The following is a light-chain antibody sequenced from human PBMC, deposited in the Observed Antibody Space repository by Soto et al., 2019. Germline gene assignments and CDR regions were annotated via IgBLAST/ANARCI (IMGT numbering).Light chain of an antibody. CDR1: QSISSY. V-gene: IGKV1-39*01. J-gene: IGKJ4*01. Sequence: DIQMTQSPSSLSASVGDRVTITCRASQSISSYLNWYQQQPGKAPKLLISASYDLQSGVPSRFSGSESGTDFTLTISSLQPEDFATYFCQQSYSTPLTFGGGTKVEIK. CDR2: ASY. CDR3: QQSYSTPLT.